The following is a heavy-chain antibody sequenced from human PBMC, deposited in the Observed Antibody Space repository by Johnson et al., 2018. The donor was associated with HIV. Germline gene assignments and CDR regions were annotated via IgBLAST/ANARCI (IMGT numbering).Heavy chain of an antibody. CDR2: ISGSGGST. Sequence: MLLVESGGGLVQPGGSLRLSCEASGFTFSTYAMSWVRQAPGKGLEWVSAISGSGGSTYYADSVKGRFTISRDNSKNTLYLQMNSLRAEDTAVYYCAKPPFYAFDIWGQGTMVTVSS. V-gene: IGHV3-23*04. J-gene: IGHJ3*02. CDR1: GFTFSTYA. CDR3: AKPPFYAFDI.